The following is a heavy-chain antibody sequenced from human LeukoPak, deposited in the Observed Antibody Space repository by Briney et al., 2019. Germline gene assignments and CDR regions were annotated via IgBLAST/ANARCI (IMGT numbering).Heavy chain of an antibody. D-gene: IGHD3-10*01. J-gene: IGHJ4*02. CDR3: ARDEGEGVFGY. Sequence: ASVKVSCKASGYTFTSYGISWVRQAPGQGLEWMGGIIPIFGTANYAQKFQGRVTITTDESTSTAYMELSSLRSEDTAVYYCARDEGEGVFGYWGQGTLVTVSS. CDR1: GYTFTSYG. V-gene: IGHV1-69*05. CDR2: IIPIFGTA.